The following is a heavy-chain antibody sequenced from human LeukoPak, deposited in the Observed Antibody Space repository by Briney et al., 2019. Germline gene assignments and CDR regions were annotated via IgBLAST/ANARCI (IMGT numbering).Heavy chain of an antibody. V-gene: IGHV1-18*01. D-gene: IGHD3-10*01. Sequence: ASVRVSCKASGYTFTSYDISWVRQAPGQGLEWMGWISGYNGNPNYAQKFQGRVTMTRNTSISTAYMELSSLRSEDTAVYYCARSLARIRGVKGAFDIWGQGTMVTVSS. J-gene: IGHJ3*02. CDR2: ISGYNGNP. CDR3: ARSLARIRGVKGAFDI. CDR1: GYTFTSYD.